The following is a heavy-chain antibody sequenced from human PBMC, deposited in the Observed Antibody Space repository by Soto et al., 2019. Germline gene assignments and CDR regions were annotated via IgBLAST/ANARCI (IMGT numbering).Heavy chain of an antibody. V-gene: IGHV1-69*13. J-gene: IGHJ6*02. Sequence: SVKVSCKASGGTFSSYAISWVRQAPGQGLEWMGGIIPIFGTANYAQKFQGRVTITADESTSTAYMELGSLRSEDTAVYYCARAGYYGSGDGGMDVWGQGTTVTVSS. CDR2: IIPIFGTA. D-gene: IGHD3-10*01. CDR1: GGTFSSYA. CDR3: ARAGYYGSGDGGMDV.